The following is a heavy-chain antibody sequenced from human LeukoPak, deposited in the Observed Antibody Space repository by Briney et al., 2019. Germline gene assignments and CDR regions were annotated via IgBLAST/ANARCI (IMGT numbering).Heavy chain of an antibody. D-gene: IGHD6-6*01. CDR1: GYTFTSYG. V-gene: IGHV1-18*01. CDR3: ARILEAALFADWFDP. Sequence: ASVNVSFTASGYTFTSYGISGVRQAPGQGLEWMGWISAYNGNTNYTQKLQGRVTINTDTSTSTAYMELRSLRSDDTAVYYCARILEAALFADWFDPWGQGTLVTVSS. J-gene: IGHJ5*02. CDR2: ISAYNGNT.